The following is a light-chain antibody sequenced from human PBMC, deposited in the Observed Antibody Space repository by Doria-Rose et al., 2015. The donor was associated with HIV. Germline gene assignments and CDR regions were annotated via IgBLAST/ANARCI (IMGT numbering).Light chain of an antibody. Sequence: EIVMTQSPGTLSLPPGERATLSCRASQSFSSTYLAWYQQKPGQAPSLLIYAGSNRATGIPDRFSASGSGTDFTLTINRLEPEDFALYYCHQYGTSWTFGQGTKVEI. V-gene: IGKV3-20*01. CDR1: QSFSSTY. CDR2: AGS. J-gene: IGKJ1*01. CDR3: HQYGTSWT.